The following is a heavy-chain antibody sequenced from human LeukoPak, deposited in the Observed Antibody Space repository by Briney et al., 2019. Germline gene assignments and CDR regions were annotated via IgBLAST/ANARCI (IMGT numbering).Heavy chain of an antibody. V-gene: IGHV3-7*01. Sequence: GGSLRLSCAASGFTFSTYWMNWVRQALGKGLEWVANIKRDGSEKYYVDSVKGRFTISRDNAKNSLYLQMNSLRAEDTAVYYCARGSGSFDYWGQGTLVTVSS. J-gene: IGHJ4*02. CDR2: IKRDGSEK. D-gene: IGHD1-26*01. CDR1: GFTFSTYW. CDR3: ARGSGSFDY.